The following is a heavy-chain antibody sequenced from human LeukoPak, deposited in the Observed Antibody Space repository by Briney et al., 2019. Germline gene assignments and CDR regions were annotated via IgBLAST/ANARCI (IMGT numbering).Heavy chain of an antibody. CDR2: IYHSGST. J-gene: IGHJ2*01. D-gene: IGHD3-22*01. CDR3: ARDCYYDSSGYYKRTRYFDL. Sequence: SETLSLTCTVSGYSISSGYYWGWIRQPPGKGLEWIGSIYHSGSTYYNPSLKSRATISVDTSKNQFSLKLSSVTAADTAVYYCARDCYYDSSGYYKRTRYFDLWGRGTLVTVSS. V-gene: IGHV4-38-2*02. CDR1: GYSISSGYY.